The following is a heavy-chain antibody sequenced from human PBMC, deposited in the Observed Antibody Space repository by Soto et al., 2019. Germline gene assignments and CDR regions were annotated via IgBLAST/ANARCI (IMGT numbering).Heavy chain of an antibody. CDR1: GGSISSGGYY. J-gene: IGHJ5*02. CDR3: ASPLPRVTFSPP. CDR2: IYYSGST. Sequence: QVQLQESGPGLVKPSQTLSLTCTVSGGSISSGGYYWSWIRQHPGKGLEWIGYIYYSGSTYYNPPHKGQFTIPEDTSKTHLPRKLASVPAGTPPLYSCASPLPRVTFSPPGGRGPRVT. V-gene: IGHV4-31*01.